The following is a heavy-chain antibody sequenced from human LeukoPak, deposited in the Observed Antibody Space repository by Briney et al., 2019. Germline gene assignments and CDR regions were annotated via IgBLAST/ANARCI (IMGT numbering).Heavy chain of an antibody. V-gene: IGHV3-48*01. Sequence: MNWVRQAPGKGLEWVSYISSSSSTIYYADSVKGRFTISRDNAKNSLYLQMNSLRAEDTAVYYCARDGVAAAGYYYYYMDVWGKGTTVTVSS. D-gene: IGHD6-13*01. CDR2: ISSSSSTI. J-gene: IGHJ6*03. CDR3: ARDGVAAAGYYYYYMDV.